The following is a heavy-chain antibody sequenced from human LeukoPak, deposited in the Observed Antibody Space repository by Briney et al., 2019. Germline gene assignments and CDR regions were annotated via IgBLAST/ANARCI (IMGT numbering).Heavy chain of an antibody. J-gene: IGHJ4*02. CDR1: GGTFSSYA. V-gene: IGHV1-69*05. D-gene: IGHD2-2*01. Sequence: SVKVSCKASGGTFSSYAISWVRQAPGQGLEWMGGIIPIFGTANYAQKFQGRVTITTDESTSTAYMELSSLRSEDTAVYYCARGGVYCSSNSCVGNYFDYWGQGTLATVSS. CDR3: ARGGVYCSSNSCVGNYFDY. CDR2: IIPIFGTA.